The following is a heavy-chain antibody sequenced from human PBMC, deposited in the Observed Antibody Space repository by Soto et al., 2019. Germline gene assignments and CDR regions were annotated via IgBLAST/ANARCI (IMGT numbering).Heavy chain of an antibody. Sequence: QLQLQESGPGLVKPSETLSLTCTSSGDSISDSSFYWAWIRQPPGKGLECIGRIYYKGYTKYNPSLESRVTITVDTSRNQFSLRLSSVTAADTAVYFCARHPDYGGNYYYYGMDVWGPGTTVIVSS. D-gene: IGHD4-17*01. CDR2: IYYKGYT. J-gene: IGHJ6*02. CDR1: GDSISDSSFY. V-gene: IGHV4-39*01. CDR3: ARHPDYGGNYYYYGMDV.